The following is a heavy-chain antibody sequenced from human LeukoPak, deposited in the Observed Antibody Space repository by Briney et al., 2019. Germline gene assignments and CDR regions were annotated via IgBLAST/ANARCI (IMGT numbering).Heavy chain of an antibody. CDR2: INSDGSIT. D-gene: IGHD1-26*01. V-gene: IGHV3-74*01. CDR3: AKWDFG. J-gene: IGHJ4*02. Sequence: GGSLRLSCAASGFTFRNKWMHWVRQAPGKRPVWVSRINSDGSITNYADSVKGRFTISRDDAKNTVYLQMNSLRAEDTAVYYYAKWDFGWGQGTLVTVSS. CDR1: GFTFRNKW.